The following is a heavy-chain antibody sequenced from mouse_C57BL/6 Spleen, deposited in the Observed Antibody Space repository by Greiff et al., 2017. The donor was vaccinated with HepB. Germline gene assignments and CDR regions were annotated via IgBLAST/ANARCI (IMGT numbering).Heavy chain of an antibody. D-gene: IGHD1-1*01. J-gene: IGHJ4*01. CDR3: ARDHGSSPGAMDY. CDR1: GFTFSSYA. CDR2: ISDGGSYT. Sequence: EVQVVESGGGLVKPGGSLKLSCAASGFTFSSYAMSWVRQTPEKRLEWVATISDGGSYTYYPDNVKGRFTISRDNAKNNLYLQMSHLKSEDTAMYYCARDHGSSPGAMDYWGQGTSVTVSS. V-gene: IGHV5-4*01.